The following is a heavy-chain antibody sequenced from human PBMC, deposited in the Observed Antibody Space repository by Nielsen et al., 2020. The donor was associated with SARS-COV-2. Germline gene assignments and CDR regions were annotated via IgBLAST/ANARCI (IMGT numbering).Heavy chain of an antibody. CDR3: ARDDCSGGSCYLAY. D-gene: IGHD2-15*01. J-gene: IGHJ4*02. CDR2: IIPIFGTA. V-gene: IGHV1-69*06. Sequence: SVKVSCKASGGTFSSYAISWVRQAPGQGLEWMGGIIPIFGTANYAQKFQGRVTITADKSTGTAYMELRSLRSDDTAVYYCARDDCSGGSCYLAYWGQGTLVTVSS. CDR1: GGTFSSYA.